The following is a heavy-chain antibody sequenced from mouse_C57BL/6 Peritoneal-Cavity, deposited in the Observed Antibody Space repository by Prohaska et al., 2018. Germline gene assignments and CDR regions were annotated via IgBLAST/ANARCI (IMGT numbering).Heavy chain of an antibody. V-gene: IGHV2-9-1*01. Sequence: GFSLTSYAISWVRQPPGKGLEWFGVIWTGGGTNYNSALKSRLSISKDNSKSQVFLKMNSLQTDDTARYYCARNNDYAFFAYWGQGTLVTVSA. CDR1: GFSLTSYA. CDR2: IWTGGGT. CDR3: ARNNDYAFFAY. J-gene: IGHJ3*01. D-gene: IGHD2-4*01.